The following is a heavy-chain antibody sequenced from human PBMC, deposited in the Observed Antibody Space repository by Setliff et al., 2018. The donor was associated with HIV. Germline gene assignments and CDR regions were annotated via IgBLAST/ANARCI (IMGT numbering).Heavy chain of an antibody. CDR2: TNQDGSEK. Sequence: GGSLRLSCAVSGFTFSSHWMVWVRQAPGKGLEWVANTNQDGSEKNYVDSVKGRFTISRDNAKNSLFLQMNSLRAEDTAVYYCARGQTSVTLQFDHWGQGTTVTVSS. V-gene: IGHV3-7*01. CDR3: ARGQTSVTLQFDH. J-gene: IGHJ4*03. CDR1: GFTFSSHW. D-gene: IGHD4-17*01.